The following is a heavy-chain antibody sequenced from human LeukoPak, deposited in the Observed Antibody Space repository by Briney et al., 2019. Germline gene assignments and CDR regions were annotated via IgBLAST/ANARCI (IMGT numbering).Heavy chain of an antibody. J-gene: IGHJ4*02. V-gene: IGHV3-23*01. CDR1: GFTISTYG. CDR3: AKSVYHSGNY. D-gene: IGHD3-10*01. CDR2: ISGGTT. Sequence: GGSPRLSCAASGFTISTYGMSWVRQAPGKGLEWVSSISGGTTYYADSVKGRFTISRDNSKNTVSLQMNSLRAEDTAVYYCAKSVYHSGNYWGQGTLVTVSS.